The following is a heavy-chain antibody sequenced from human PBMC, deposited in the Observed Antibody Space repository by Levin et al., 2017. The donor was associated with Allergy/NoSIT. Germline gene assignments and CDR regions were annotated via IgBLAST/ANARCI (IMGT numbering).Heavy chain of an antibody. V-gene: IGHV3-74*03. CDR3: ARTSGESAIDY. Sequence: PGGSLRLSCEASGFTYTSYWMHCVRQAPGKGLVWVSRINIDGSRITYADSVEGRFTISRDNAQNTLYLQMNSLTAADTAMYYCARTSGESAIDYWGQGTLVTVSS. CDR2: INIDGSRI. CDR1: GFTYTSYW. J-gene: IGHJ4*02. D-gene: IGHD3-10*01.